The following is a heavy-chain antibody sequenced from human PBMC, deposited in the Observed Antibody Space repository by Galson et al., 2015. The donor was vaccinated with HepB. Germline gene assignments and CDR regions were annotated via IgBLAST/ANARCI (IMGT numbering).Heavy chain of an antibody. Sequence: SVKVSCKASGGTFSSYAFNWVRQAPGQGLEWMGGIIPMLDTTTYAQRFQGRVTITADEWTNTAYMELSSLRYEDTAVYYCARVGGKLGYCSGGRCSNWFDPWGQGTLVTVSS. J-gene: IGHJ5*02. CDR2: IIPMLDTT. CDR3: ARVGGKLGYCSGGRCSNWFDP. V-gene: IGHV1-69*13. D-gene: IGHD2-15*01. CDR1: GGTFSSYA.